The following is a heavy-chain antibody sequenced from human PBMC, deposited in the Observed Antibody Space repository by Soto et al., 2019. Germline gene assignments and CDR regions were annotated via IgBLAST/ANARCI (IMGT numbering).Heavy chain of an antibody. J-gene: IGHJ6*02. Sequence: QVQLVQSEAEVKEPGTSVMVSCKSSGYSFTAYSIHWVRLAPGQALEWMGWVHPGNVDTKYSQKFQGRVTVTWDTSAKTAYMELRNLRSEDTAVYYCARESGRLLELPHYYGLDVWGQGTAVTVSS. D-gene: IGHD3-3*01. CDR1: GYSFTAYS. V-gene: IGHV1-3*01. CDR2: VHPGNVDT. CDR3: ARESGRLLELPHYYGLDV.